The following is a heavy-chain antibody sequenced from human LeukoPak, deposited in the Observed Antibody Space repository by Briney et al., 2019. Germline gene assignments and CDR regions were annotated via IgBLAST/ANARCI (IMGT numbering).Heavy chain of an antibody. CDR3: ARSLSVGATGVMWY. CDR1: GGSISSSTYY. D-gene: IGHD1-26*01. V-gene: IGHV4-39*07. J-gene: IGHJ4*02. Sequence: SETLSLTCTVSGGSISSSTYYWGWIRQPPGKVLEWIGSIYYSGSTYYNPSLKSRVTISVATSKNQFSLKLSSVTAADTAVYYCARSLSVGATGVMWYWGQGTLVTVSS. CDR2: IYYSGST.